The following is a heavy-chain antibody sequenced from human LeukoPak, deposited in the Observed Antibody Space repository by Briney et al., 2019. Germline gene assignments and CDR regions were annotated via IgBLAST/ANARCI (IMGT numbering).Heavy chain of an antibody. CDR3: AKDRGSPVVVTAFDY. CDR2: ISGSGGST. CDR1: GFTFSSYA. J-gene: IGHJ4*02. Sequence: PGGSLRLSCAASGFTFSSYAMTWVRQAPGKGLEWVSTISGSGGSTYNADSVKGRFTISRDSSKNTLYLQMNSLRAEDTAVYYCAKDRGSPVVVTAFDYWGQGTLVTVSS. V-gene: IGHV3-23*01. D-gene: IGHD2-21*02.